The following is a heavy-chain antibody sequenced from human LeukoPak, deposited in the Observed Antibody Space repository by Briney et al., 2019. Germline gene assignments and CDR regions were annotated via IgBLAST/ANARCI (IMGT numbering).Heavy chain of an antibody. CDR2: MNPNSGNT. CDR1: GYTFTSYD. CDR3: ARGLGRGVRRFGELAGSY. D-gene: IGHD3-10*01. J-gene: IGHJ4*02. Sequence: ASVKVSCKASGYTFTSYDINWVRQATGQGPEWMGWMNPNSGNTGYAQKFQGRVTMTRNTSISTAYMELSSLRSEDTAVYYCARGLGRGVRRFGELAGSYWGQGTLVTVSS. V-gene: IGHV1-8*01.